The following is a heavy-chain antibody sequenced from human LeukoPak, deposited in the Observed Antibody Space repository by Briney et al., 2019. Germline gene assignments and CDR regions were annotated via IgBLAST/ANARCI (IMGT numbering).Heavy chain of an antibody. V-gene: IGHV1-69*02. Sequence: ASVKVSCTSSGGTFSSYPISWVRQAPGQGLEWMGSIIPIHGIANYAQRFQGRVTITADKSTSTAFMELSSLRSEDTAVYYCASNLMAVAGAIDIWGQGTMVTVSS. CDR3: ASNLMAVAGAIDI. CDR2: IIPIHGIA. CDR1: GGTFSSYP. J-gene: IGHJ3*02. D-gene: IGHD6-19*01.